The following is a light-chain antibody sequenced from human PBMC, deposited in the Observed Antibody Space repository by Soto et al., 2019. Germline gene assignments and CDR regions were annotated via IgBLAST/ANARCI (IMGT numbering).Light chain of an antibody. Sequence: EIVLTQSPDTLSVSPVERATLSCRASQSVSGYLAWYQQKPGQAPRLLIYDASNRATGIPARFSGTGSETDFTLTISSLEPEDFAIYYCQQRSKMPLTFGHGTKVDIK. CDR1: QSVSGY. CDR2: DAS. V-gene: IGKV3-11*01. J-gene: IGKJ1*01. CDR3: QQRSKMPLT.